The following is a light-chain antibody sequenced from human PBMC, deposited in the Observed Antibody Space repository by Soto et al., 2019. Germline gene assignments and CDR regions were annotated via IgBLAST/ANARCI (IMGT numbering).Light chain of an antibody. CDR1: QALSSSS. V-gene: IGKV3-20*01. J-gene: IGKJ4*01. CDR2: GAS. CDR3: HQYGSSPLT. Sequence: EILLTQSPGTLSLSPGESGTLSCRAGQALSSSSLAWYQQKPGQAPRLLIYGASTRASGIPDRFSGGGSGTDFTLTISRLEPEDFAVYYCHQYGSSPLTFGGGTKVDI.